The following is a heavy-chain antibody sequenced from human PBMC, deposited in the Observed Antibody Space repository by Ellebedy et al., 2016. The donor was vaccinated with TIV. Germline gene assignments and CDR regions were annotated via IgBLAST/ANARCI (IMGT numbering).Heavy chain of an antibody. CDR3: ARVKVITPHDAFDI. Sequence: AASVKVSCKASGYTFISEYLHWVRQAPGQGLEWMGIINPNGGSTSYAQKFQGRVTMTRDTSTSKVYMELSSLRSEDTAVYYCARVKVITPHDAFDIWGQGTMVTVSS. V-gene: IGHV1-46*01. D-gene: IGHD3-22*01. CDR2: INPNGGST. J-gene: IGHJ3*02. CDR1: GYTFISEY.